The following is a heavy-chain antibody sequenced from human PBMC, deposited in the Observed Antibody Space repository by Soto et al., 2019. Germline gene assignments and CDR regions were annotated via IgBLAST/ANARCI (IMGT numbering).Heavy chain of an antibody. CDR2: ISNSGNT. Sequence: SETLSLTCTIYDGSFSDYYWGWIRQPPGKGLEWIAEISNSGNTNYNPSLKSRVTISVDTSKNQFSLKLSSVTAADTAVYYCARGLRASYGVRLSYSYYGMDVWGQGTTVTAP. CDR3: ARGLRASYGVRLSYSYYGMDV. CDR1: DGSFSDYY. V-gene: IGHV4-34*01. D-gene: IGHD3-10*01. J-gene: IGHJ6*02.